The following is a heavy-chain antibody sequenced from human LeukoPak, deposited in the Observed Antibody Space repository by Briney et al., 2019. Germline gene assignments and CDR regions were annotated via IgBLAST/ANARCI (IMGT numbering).Heavy chain of an antibody. J-gene: IGHJ4*02. CDR1: GASISSSTNY. D-gene: IGHD3-22*01. Sequence: SETLSLTCAVSGASISSSTNYWGWIRQPPGKGLEWIGYIYYSGSTNYNPALKSRVTISEDTSKNQISLKLSSVTAADTAVYYCARVRGYYDSSGYDYWGQGTLVTVSS. CDR3: ARVRGYYDSSGYDY. CDR2: IYYSGST. V-gene: IGHV4-61*05.